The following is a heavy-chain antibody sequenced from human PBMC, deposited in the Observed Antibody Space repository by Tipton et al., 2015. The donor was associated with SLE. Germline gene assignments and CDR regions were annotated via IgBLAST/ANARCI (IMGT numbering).Heavy chain of an antibody. J-gene: IGHJ4*02. V-gene: IGHV1-69*13. CDR2: IIPILGTA. Sequence: QLVQSGPEVKKPGASVKVSCKASGYTFTSYGISWVRQAPGQGLEWMGGIIPILGTANYAQKFQGRVTITADESTSTAYMELSSLRSEDTAVYYCARDGRSQQFIHWGQGTLVTVSS. CDR3: ARDGRSQQFIH. CDR1: GYTFTSYG. D-gene: IGHD6-13*01.